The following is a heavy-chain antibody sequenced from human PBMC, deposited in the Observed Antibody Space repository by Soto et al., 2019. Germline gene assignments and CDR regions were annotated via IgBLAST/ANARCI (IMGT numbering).Heavy chain of an antibody. CDR3: AKGGYCSGGSCYRDSDYDYYMDV. Sequence: EVPLVESGGGLVQHGRSLRLSCSASGFTFDDDAMHCVRQAPGKGLECVSGISRSRGSIGYADSVEGRVTSSRHNAKNSLYLQMTRMRAEGTALYYCAKGGYCSGGSCYRDSDYDYYMDVWGNGTTVTVSS. CDR1: GFTFDDDA. D-gene: IGHD2-15*01. J-gene: IGHJ6*03. CDR2: ISRSRGSI. V-gene: IGHV3-9*01.